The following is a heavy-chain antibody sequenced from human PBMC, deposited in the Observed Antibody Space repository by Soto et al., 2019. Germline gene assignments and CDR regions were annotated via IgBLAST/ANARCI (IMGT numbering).Heavy chain of an antibody. CDR2: IYYSGST. CDR3: ARGSDSSGYYWGRSPPNLFTGPLPFDY. V-gene: IGHV4-39*01. J-gene: IGHJ4*02. Sequence: PSETLSLTCTVSGGSISSSSYYWGWIRQPPGKGLEWIGSIYYSGSTYYNPSLKSRVTISVDTSKNQFSLKLSSVTAADTAVYYCARGSDSSGYYWGRSPPNLFTGPLPFDYWGQGTLVTVSS. CDR1: GGSISSSSYY. D-gene: IGHD3-22*01.